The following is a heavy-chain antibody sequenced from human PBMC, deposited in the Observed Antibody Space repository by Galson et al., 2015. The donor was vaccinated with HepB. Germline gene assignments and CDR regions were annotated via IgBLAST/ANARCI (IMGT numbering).Heavy chain of an antibody. V-gene: IGHV1-18*04. Sequence: SVKVSCKASGYTFTSYGISWVRQAPGQGLEWMGWISAYNGNTNYAQKLQGRVTMTTDTSTSTAYMELRSLRSDDTAVYYCARVPEVEMATIIAYYYMDVWGKGTTVTVSS. J-gene: IGHJ6*03. D-gene: IGHD5-24*01. CDR1: GYTFTSYG. CDR3: ARVPEVEMATIIAYYYMDV. CDR2: ISAYNGNT.